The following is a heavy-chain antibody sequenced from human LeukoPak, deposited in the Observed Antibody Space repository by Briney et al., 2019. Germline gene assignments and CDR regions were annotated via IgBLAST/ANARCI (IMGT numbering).Heavy chain of an antibody. CDR2: ITGDGSTP. D-gene: IGHD5-12*01. CDR1: GFVFSNYA. V-gene: IGHV3-64*01. CDR3: ARVGFSGYDS. Sequence: GGSLILSCATSGFVFSNYAMNWVRQAPGKGLEYVSAITGDGSTPYYANSVKGRSTISRDNSRNTLYLQMGSLRSEDMAVYYCARVGFSGYDSWGQGTLVTVSS. J-gene: IGHJ5*02.